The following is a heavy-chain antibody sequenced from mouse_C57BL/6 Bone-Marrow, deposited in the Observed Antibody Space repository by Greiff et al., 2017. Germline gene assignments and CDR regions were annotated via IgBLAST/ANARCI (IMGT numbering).Heavy chain of an antibody. J-gene: IGHJ2*01. CDR2: IYPRSGNT. CDR3: ARLNYYGSSDY. Sequence: VQLQQSGAELARPGASVKLSCKASGYTFTSYGISWVKQRTGQGLEWIGEIYPRSGNTYYNEKFKGKATLTADKSSSTAYMELRSLTSEDSAVYFCARLNYYGSSDYWGQGTTLTVSS. D-gene: IGHD1-1*01. CDR1: GYTFTSYG. V-gene: IGHV1-81*01.